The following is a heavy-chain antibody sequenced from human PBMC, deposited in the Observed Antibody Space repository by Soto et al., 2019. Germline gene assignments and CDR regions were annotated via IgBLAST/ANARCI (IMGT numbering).Heavy chain of an antibody. D-gene: IGHD6-13*01. J-gene: IGHJ5*02. CDR1: GFTFSSFW. V-gene: IGHV3-7*03. CDR3: ARGSSSWYNWFDP. CDR2: IKQDGSEK. Sequence: ESGGGLVQPGRSLRLSCAASGFTFSSFWMSWVRQAPGKGLEWVANIKQDGSEKYYVDSVKGRFTISRDNAKNALYLQMNSLRDEDTAVYYCARGSSSWYNWFDPWGQGTLVTVSS.